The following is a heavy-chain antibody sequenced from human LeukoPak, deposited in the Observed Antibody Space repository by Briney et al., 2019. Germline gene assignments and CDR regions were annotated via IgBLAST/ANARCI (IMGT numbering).Heavy chain of an antibody. Sequence: GGSLRLSCAASGFTFSSYGMHWVRQAPGKGLEWVAFIRYDGSNKYYADSVKGRFTISRDNSKDTLYLQMNSLRAEDTAVYYCAKDMDTAMYYFDYWGQGTLVTVSS. J-gene: IGHJ4*02. CDR1: GFTFSSYG. D-gene: IGHD5-18*01. CDR3: AKDMDTAMYYFDY. V-gene: IGHV3-30*02. CDR2: IRYDGSNK.